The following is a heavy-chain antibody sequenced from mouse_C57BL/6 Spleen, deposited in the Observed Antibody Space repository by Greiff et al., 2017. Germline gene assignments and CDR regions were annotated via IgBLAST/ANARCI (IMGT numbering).Heavy chain of an antibody. J-gene: IGHJ2*01. CDR2: INYDGSST. V-gene: IGHV5-16*01. Sequence: EVKLMESEGGLVQPGSSMKLSCTASGFTFSDYYMAWVRQVPEKGLEWVANINYDGSSTYYLDSLKSRFIISRDNAKNILYLQMSSLKSEDTATYYCARDQVGTFDYWGQGTTLTVSS. CDR1: GFTFSDYY. D-gene: IGHD4-1*01. CDR3: ARDQVGTFDY.